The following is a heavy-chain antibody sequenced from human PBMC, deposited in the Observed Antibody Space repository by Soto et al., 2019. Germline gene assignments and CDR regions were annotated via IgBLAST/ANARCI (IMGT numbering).Heavy chain of an antibody. CDR1: GYTLTELS. CDR3: ATSVNYYGSGSYYGDY. D-gene: IGHD3-10*01. J-gene: IGHJ4*02. Sequence: SVKVSCKVSGYTLTELSMHWVRQAPGKGLEWMGGFDPEDGETIYAQKFQGRVTMTEDTSTDTAYMELSSLRSEDTAVYYCATSVNYYGSGSYYGDYWGQGTLVTVSS. V-gene: IGHV1-24*01. CDR2: FDPEDGET.